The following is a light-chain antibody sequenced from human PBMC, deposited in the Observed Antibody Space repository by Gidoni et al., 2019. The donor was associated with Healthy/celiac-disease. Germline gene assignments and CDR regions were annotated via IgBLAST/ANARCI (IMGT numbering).Light chain of an antibody. CDR2: AAS. Sequence: DIQMTQSPSSLSASVGERVTITCRASQSISSYLNWYQQKPGKAPKLLIYAASSLQSGVPSRFSGSGSGTDFTLTISSLQPEDFATYYCQQSYSTPFTFGPXTKVDIK. CDR1: QSISSY. J-gene: IGKJ3*01. V-gene: IGKV1-39*01. CDR3: QQSYSTPFT.